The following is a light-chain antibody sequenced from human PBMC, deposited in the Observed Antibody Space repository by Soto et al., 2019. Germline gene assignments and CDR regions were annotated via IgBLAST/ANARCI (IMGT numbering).Light chain of an antibody. CDR2: DVS. J-gene: IGKJ3*01. Sequence: EIVLTQSPATLSLSPGERVTLSCRASQSVSKFLARYQQRPGQAPRLLMYDVSNRATGIPARFSGSGSGTDFSITISGLEPEDVAVYYCQHRSNFGPGTKVDIK. CDR1: QSVSKF. CDR3: QHRSN. V-gene: IGKV3-11*01.